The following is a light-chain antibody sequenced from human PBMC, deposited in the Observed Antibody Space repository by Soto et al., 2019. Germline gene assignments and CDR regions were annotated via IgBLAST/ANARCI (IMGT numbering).Light chain of an antibody. CDR1: QGVGTW. J-gene: IGKJ4*01. CDR3: QQGDSFPLT. CDR2: TAS. V-gene: IGKV1-12*01. Sequence: DIQMTQSPSSVSASVGDRVTITCRASQGVGTWLAWFQQKPGEAPRLLIYTASTLHSGVPSRFSGSGSGTDFTLTITSRQPEDFATYYCQQGDSFPLTFGGGTKVEIK.